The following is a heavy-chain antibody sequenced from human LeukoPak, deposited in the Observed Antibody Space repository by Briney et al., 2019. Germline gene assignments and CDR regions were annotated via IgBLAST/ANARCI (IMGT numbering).Heavy chain of an antibody. J-gene: IGHJ3*02. V-gene: IGHV4-34*01. CDR3: ARGPRRGAFDI. D-gene: IGHD3-10*01. Sequence: PSETLSLTCAVYGGSFSGYYWSWIRQPPGKGLEWIGEINHSGSTNYNPSLKSRVTISVDTSKNQFFLKLSSVTAADTAVYYCARGPRRGAFDIWGQGTMVTVSS. CDR2: INHSGST. CDR1: GGSFSGYY.